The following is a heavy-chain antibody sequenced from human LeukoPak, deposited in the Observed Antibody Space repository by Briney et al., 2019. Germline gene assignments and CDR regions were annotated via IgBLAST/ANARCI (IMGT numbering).Heavy chain of an antibody. CDR3: AKEYTGTFSPFPSYFDN. CDR2: INSDGSST. Sequence: PGGSLRLSCTASGFTFSSSWMHWVRQAPGKGLMWVSRINSDGSSTIYADSVRGRFTISRDNAKNTLYLQMNSLRAEDTAIYYCAKEYTGTFSPFPSYFDNWGQGTLVTVSS. J-gene: IGHJ4*02. V-gene: IGHV3-74*01. D-gene: IGHD1-26*01. CDR1: GFTFSSSW.